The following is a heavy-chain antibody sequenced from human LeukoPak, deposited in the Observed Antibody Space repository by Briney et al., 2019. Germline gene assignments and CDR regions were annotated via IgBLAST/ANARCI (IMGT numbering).Heavy chain of an antibody. J-gene: IGHJ4*02. D-gene: IGHD2-21*02. CDR2: ISGSGGST. CDR1: GFAFSSYA. CDR3: AKDLLWCGGDCYSPYYFDY. Sequence: GGSLRLSCAASGFAFSSYAMSWVRQAPGKGLEWVSAISGSGGSTYYADSVKGRFTISRDNSKNTLYLQMNSLRAEDTAVYYCAKDLLWCGGDCYSPYYFDYWGQGTLVTVSS. V-gene: IGHV3-23*01.